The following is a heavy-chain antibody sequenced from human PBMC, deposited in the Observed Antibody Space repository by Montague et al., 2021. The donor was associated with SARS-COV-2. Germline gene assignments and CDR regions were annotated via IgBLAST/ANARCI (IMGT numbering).Heavy chain of an antibody. CDR1: GFTFSSYE. CDR3: ARDEGLKYGSGDYYGMDV. CDR2: ISSSGSTI. Sequence: LRLSCAASGFTFSSYEMNWVRQAPGKGLEWVSYISSSGSTIYYADSVKGRFTTSRDNAKNSLYLQMNSLRAEDTAVYYCARDEGLKYGSGDYYGMDVWGQGTTVTVSS. D-gene: IGHD3-10*01. J-gene: IGHJ6*02. V-gene: IGHV3-48*03.